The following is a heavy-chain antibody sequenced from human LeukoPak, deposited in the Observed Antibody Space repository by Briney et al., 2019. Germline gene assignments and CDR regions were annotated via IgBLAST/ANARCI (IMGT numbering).Heavy chain of an antibody. V-gene: IGHV4-59*01. D-gene: IGHD1-1*01. CDR1: GGSISSYY. Sequence: SETLSLTCTVSGGSISSYYWSWIRQPPGKGLEWIGYIYYSGSTNYNPSLKSRVTISVDTSKNQFSLKLSSVTAADTAVYYCARGLENYYYYYMDVWGKGTTVTVSS. CDR2: IYYSGST. CDR3: ARGLENYYYYYMDV. J-gene: IGHJ6*03.